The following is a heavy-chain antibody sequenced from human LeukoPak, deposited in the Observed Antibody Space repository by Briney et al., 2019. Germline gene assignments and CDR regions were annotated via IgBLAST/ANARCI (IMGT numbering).Heavy chain of an antibody. D-gene: IGHD5-12*01. CDR3: AREGYSGYDGLYYYMDV. Sequence: SETLSLTCTVAGGSISSYYWSWIRQPAGKGLEWIGRLYTSGSTNYNPSLKSRVTMSVDTSKNQFSLKLSSVTAADTAVYYCAREGYSGYDGLYYYMDVWGKGTTVTVSS. CDR2: LYTSGST. J-gene: IGHJ6*03. CDR1: GGSISSYY. V-gene: IGHV4-4*07.